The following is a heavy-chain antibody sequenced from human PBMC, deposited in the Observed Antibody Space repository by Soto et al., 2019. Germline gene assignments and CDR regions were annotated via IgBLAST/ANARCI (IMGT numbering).Heavy chain of an antibody. Sequence: AGGSLRLSCAASGFTFSSYAMHWVRQAPGKGLEWVAVISYDGSNKYYADSVKGRFTISRDNSKNTLYLQMNSLRAEDTAVYYCAKAIENYSTGYYKPFYYFGVDVWGQGTTVTVSS. V-gene: IGHV3-30-3*01. CDR1: GFTFSSYA. D-gene: IGHD3-22*01. J-gene: IGHJ6*02. CDR3: AKAIENYSTGYYKPFYYFGVDV. CDR2: ISYDGSNK.